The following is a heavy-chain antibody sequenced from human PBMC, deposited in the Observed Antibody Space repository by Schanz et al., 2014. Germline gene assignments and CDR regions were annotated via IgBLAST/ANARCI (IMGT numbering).Heavy chain of an antibody. Sequence: EVQLVESGGGLVQPGGSLRLSCAASGFTFSNYSMNWVRQAPGKGLEWVSSISSTSSYIFYADSVKGRFTISRDNAKNSLYLQMNSLRAEDTAVYYCARFLARYQYYGVDVWGQGTTVTVSS. CDR1: GFTFSNYS. CDR2: ISSTSSYI. CDR3: ARFLARYQYYGVDV. V-gene: IGHV3-21*04. D-gene: IGHD3-3*01. J-gene: IGHJ6*02.